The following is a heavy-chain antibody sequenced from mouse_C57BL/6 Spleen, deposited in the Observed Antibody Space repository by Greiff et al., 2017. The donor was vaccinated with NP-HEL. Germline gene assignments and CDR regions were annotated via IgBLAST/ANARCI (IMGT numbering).Heavy chain of an antibody. CDR3: ARRLGQGFAY. CDR2: ISNGGGST. V-gene: IGHV5-12*01. J-gene: IGHJ3*01. D-gene: IGHD4-1*01. Sequence: EVKLVESGGGLVQPGGSLKLSCAASGFTFSDYYMYWVRQTPEKRLEWVAYISNGGGSTYYPDTVKGRFTISRDNAKNTLSLQMSRLKSEDTAMYYCARRLGQGFAYWGQGTLVTVSA. CDR1: GFTFSDYY.